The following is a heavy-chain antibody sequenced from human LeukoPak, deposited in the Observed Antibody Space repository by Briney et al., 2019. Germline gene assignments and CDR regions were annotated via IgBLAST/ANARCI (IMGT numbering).Heavy chain of an antibody. CDR2: ISPRGGSM. Sequence: GGSLRLSCAASGFTFSDYHMNWIRQAPGKGPEWISYISPRGGSMYFADPVKGRFTISRDNAENSLFLQMNSLTADDTAVYYCAAGRDIAVAGPGGYFDYWGQGTLVTVSS. J-gene: IGHJ4*02. CDR3: AAGRDIAVAGPGGYFDY. CDR1: GFTFSDYH. D-gene: IGHD6-19*01. V-gene: IGHV3-11*01.